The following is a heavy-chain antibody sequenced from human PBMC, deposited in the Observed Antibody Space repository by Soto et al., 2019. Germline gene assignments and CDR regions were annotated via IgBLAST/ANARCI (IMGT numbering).Heavy chain of an antibody. J-gene: IGHJ4*02. CDR2: IYHSGVI. D-gene: IGHD4-17*01. V-gene: IGHV4-59*01. CDR3: AKGHGDYEF. CDR1: GGSLGGYY. Sequence: PSETLSLTCPVSGGSLGGYYWTWIRQPPGKGLEWIGYIYHSGVINYNPSLKSRVTISADTSKNQFSLKLGAVTAADTAVYYCAKGHGDYEFWGQGTPVTVSS.